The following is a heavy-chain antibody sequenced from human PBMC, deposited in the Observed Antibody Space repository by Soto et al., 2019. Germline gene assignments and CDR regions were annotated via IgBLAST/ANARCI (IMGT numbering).Heavy chain of an antibody. CDR1: GFTFSSYA. Sequence: EVQLLESGGGLVQPGGSLRLSCAASGFTFSSYAMSWVRQAPGKGLEWVSAISGSGGSTYYADSVKGRFTISRDNSKTTLYLQMNSLGAEDTAVYYCAKARLLQWFESDNNRGMDVWGQGTRSPSP. J-gene: IGHJ6*02. V-gene: IGHV3-23*01. CDR3: AKARLLQWFESDNNRGMDV. CDR2: ISGSGGST. D-gene: IGHD3-10*01.